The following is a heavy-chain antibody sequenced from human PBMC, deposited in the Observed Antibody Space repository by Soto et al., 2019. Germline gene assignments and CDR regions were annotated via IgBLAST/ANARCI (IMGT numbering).Heavy chain of an antibody. D-gene: IGHD2-21*02. J-gene: IGHJ4*02. CDR3: ASGRTYCGGDCYPTVFDY. CDR2: MYYSGNT. V-gene: IGHV4-31*03. Sequence: QVQLQESGPGLVKPSQTLSLTCTVSGGSISRGDYYWNWIRQHPGKGLKWIGYMYYSGNTHYNPSFKSRVTISGDTSKNQFSLKLSSVTAADTAVYYCASGRTYCGGDCYPTVFDYWGQGTLVTVSS. CDR1: GGSISRGDYY.